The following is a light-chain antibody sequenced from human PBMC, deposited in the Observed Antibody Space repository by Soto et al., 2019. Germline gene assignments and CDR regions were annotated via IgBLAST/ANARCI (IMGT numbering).Light chain of an antibody. J-gene: IGKJ1*01. CDR2: DAS. CDR1: QSVRTN. CDR3: QHYNHRPQIT. V-gene: IGKV3-15*01. Sequence: EIVMTQSPATLSVSPGERATLSCRASQSVRTNLAWYQQKPGQAPRLLIYDASIRATGIPARFSGSGSGTDVTITISSLQSEDFAVYYCQHYNHRPQITFGQGPKAEIK.